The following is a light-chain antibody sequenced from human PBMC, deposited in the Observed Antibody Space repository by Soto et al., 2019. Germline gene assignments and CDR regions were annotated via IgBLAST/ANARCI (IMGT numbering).Light chain of an antibody. CDR1: SSDVGGFKY. CDR2: EVS. CDR3: SSYTSRSTLV. V-gene: IGLV2-14*01. Sequence: QSALTQPASVSGSPGQSITISCTGTSSDVGGFKYVSWYQQHPDKAPKLIIYEVSDRPSGVSDRFSGSKSGNTASLTISGLQSEDEADYYCSSYTSRSTLVFGGGTKVTVL. J-gene: IGLJ3*02.